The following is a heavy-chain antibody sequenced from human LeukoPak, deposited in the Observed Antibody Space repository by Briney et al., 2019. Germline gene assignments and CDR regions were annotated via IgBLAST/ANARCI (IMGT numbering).Heavy chain of an antibody. J-gene: IGHJ3*02. CDR3: ARGGVVYPDSFDI. CDR2: IFSGGGT. D-gene: IGHD2-15*01. CDR1: GFTVSSSY. V-gene: IGHV3-66*01. Sequence: GGSLRLSCAASGFTVSSSYMNCVRQAPGKGLEWVSLIFSGGGTYYADSVKGRFTISRDNSKNTLFLQMNSLRAEDTAVYYCARGGVVYPDSFDIWGRGTMVTVSS.